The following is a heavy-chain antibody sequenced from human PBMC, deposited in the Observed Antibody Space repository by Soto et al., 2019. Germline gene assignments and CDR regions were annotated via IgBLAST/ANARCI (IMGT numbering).Heavy chain of an antibody. J-gene: IGHJ6*02. CDR2: ISGSDGSI. CDR1: GFTFSSYV. D-gene: IGHD3-3*01. CDR3: AKGVLPFDYGMDV. V-gene: IGHV3-23*01. Sequence: HPGGSLRLSCAASGFTFSSYVMSWVRQAPGKGLEWVSGISGSDGSIYNADSVKGRFTISRDNSKNTLYLQMNSLTAEDTAVYYCAKGVLPFDYGMDVWGQGTTVTVSS.